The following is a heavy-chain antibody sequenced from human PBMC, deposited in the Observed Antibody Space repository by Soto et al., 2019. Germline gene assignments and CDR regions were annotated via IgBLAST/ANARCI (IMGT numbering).Heavy chain of an antibody. J-gene: IGHJ4*02. CDR1: GFTFSSYA. D-gene: IGHD2-15*01. CDR3: ARESGGSCLDY. V-gene: IGHV3-30*04. Sequence: QVQLVESGGGVVQPGRSLRLSCAASGFTFSSYAMHWVRQAPGKGLEWVAVISYDGSNKYYADSVKGRFTISRDNSKNTLYLQMNSLRPEDTAVYYCARESGGSCLDYWGQGTLVTVSS. CDR2: ISYDGSNK.